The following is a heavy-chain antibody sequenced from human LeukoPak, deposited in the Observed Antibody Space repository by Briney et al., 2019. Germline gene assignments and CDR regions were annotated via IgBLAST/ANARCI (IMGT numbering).Heavy chain of an antibody. D-gene: IGHD6-13*01. Sequence: GGSLRLSCAASRFTFSGYSMNWVRQAPGKGLEWVSAISGSGGSTYYADSVKGRFTISRDNSKNTLYLQMNSLRAEDTAVYYCAKDRIAAAGSDYWGQGTLVTVSS. CDR3: AKDRIAAAGSDY. J-gene: IGHJ4*02. V-gene: IGHV3-23*01. CDR1: RFTFSGYS. CDR2: ISGSGGST.